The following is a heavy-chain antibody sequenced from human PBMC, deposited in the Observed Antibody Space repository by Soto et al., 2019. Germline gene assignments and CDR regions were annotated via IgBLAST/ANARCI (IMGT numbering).Heavy chain of an antibody. CDR1: GFTFSSYA. J-gene: IGHJ3*02. Sequence: QVQLVESGGGVVQPGRSLRLSCAASGFTFSSYAMHWVRQAPGKGLEWVAVISYDGSNKYYADSVKGRFTISRDNSKNTLYLQMNSLRAEDTAVYYCAIVKDGSGSWRAFDIWGQGTMVTVSS. CDR3: AIVKDGSGSWRAFDI. D-gene: IGHD3-10*01. CDR2: ISYDGSNK. V-gene: IGHV3-30-3*01.